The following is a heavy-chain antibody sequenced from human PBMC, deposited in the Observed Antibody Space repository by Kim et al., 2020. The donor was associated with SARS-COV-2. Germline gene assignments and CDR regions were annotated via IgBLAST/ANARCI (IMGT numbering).Heavy chain of an antibody. D-gene: IGHD3-3*01. CDR1: GGSFSDYS. CDR3: ARGRVGVVPSPILGLGPFWKYYYMGV. CDR2: ITHSGSA. J-gene: IGHJ6*03. V-gene: IGHV4-34*01. Sequence: SETLSLTCAVFGGSFSDYSWTWVRRPPGTGLEWIGQITHSGSANYNPSLKRRVTISSDTSKNQFSLKLTSLTAADTARYYCARGRVGVVPSPILGLGPFWKYYYMGVWGRGATVTVSS.